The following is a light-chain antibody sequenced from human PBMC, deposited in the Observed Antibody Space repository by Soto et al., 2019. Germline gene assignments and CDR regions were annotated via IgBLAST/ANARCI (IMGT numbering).Light chain of an antibody. CDR2: DAS. CDR1: QSVSSF. CDR3: QQRSSWPLALT. J-gene: IGKJ4*01. Sequence: EIVLTQSPGTLSLSPWERATLSCRASQSVSSFLAWYQQEPGQAPRLVIYDASNRATGIPDRFSGSGPGTDFTLTISSLEPEDFAVYYCQQRSSWPLALTLGGGTKVDIK. V-gene: IGKV3-11*01.